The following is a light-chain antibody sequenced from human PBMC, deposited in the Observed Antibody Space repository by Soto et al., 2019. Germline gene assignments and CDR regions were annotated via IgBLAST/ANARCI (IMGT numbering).Light chain of an antibody. Sequence: QSVLTQPPSVSGAPGQRVTISCAGSSSHIGATYGIHWYQQLPGAAPRLLIYGNSNRPSGVPDRFAGSKSGTSASLAIIGLRVEDEGIYYCQAFDNSLSASGVFGGGTQLTVL. CDR1: SSHIGATYG. CDR3: QAFDNSLSASGV. V-gene: IGLV1-40*01. CDR2: GNS. J-gene: IGLJ3*02.